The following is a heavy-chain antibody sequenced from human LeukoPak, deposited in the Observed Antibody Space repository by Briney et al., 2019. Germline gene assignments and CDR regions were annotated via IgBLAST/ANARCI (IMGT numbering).Heavy chain of an antibody. D-gene: IGHD1/OR15-1a*01. CDR3: ARLDQLVYDYWYFDL. V-gene: IGHV4-34*01. Sequence: PSETLSLTCAFYGDSFSDYYWSWIRQSPGKGLEWIGEITRRGNTNYNPSLKSRVSISVDSSKNQVSLSLRSVTAADTAVYYCARLDQLVYDYWYFDLWGRGTLVTVSS. CDR1: GDSFSDYY. J-gene: IGHJ2*01. CDR2: ITRRGNT.